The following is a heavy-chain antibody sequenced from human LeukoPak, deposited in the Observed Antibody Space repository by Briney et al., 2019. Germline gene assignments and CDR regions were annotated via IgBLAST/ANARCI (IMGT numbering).Heavy chain of an antibody. CDR3: AKDMGYCSGGSCYGYFDY. CDR2: INAGGST. CDR1: GFTFSSSA. V-gene: IGHV3-23*01. D-gene: IGHD2-15*01. J-gene: IGHJ4*02. Sequence: GGSLRLSCAASGFTFSSSAMSWVRQAPGKGLEWVSSINAGGSTYYADSVKGRFTISRDNSKNTLYLQMNSLRAEDTAVYYCAKDMGYCSGGSCYGYFDYWGQGTLVTVSS.